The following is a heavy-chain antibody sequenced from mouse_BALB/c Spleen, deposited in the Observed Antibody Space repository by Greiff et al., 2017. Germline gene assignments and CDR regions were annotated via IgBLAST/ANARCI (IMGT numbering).Heavy chain of an antibody. CDR3: TRGPYDYAMDY. Sequence: EVKLVESGGGLVKPGGSLKLSCAASGFTFSSYTMSWVRQTPEKRLEWVATISSGGSYTYYPDSVKGRFTISRDNAKNTLYLQMSSLKSEDTAMYYCTRGPYDYAMDYWGQGTSVTVSS. CDR1: GFTFSSYT. J-gene: IGHJ4*01. D-gene: IGHD2-3*01. V-gene: IGHV5-6-4*01. CDR2: ISSGGSYT.